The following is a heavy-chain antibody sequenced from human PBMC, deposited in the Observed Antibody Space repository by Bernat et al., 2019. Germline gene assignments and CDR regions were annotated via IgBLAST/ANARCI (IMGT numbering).Heavy chain of an antibody. J-gene: IGHJ6*02. D-gene: IGHD2-2*01. V-gene: IGHV3-73*01. CDR1: GFTFSGSA. CDR2: IRSKANSYAT. Sequence: EVQLVESGGGLVQPGGSLKLSCAASGFTFSGSAMHWVRQASGKGLEWVGRIRSKANSYATAYAAAVKGRFTISRDDSKNTAYQQMNSLKTEDTAVYYCTSYNVVVPAANYYYGMDVWGQGTTVTVSS. CDR3: TSYNVVVPAANYYYGMDV.